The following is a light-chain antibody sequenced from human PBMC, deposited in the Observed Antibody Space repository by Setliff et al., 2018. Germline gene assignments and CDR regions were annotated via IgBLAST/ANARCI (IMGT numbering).Light chain of an antibody. Sequence: NFMLTQPHSVSESPGKTVTISCARSSGSIASNYVQWYQQRPGSSPTTVMYEDNQRPSGVPDRFSGSIDSSSSSASLTISGLKTEDEADYYCQSFNSSNVVFGGGTKVTV. J-gene: IGLJ2*01. CDR3: QSFNSSNVV. CDR2: EDN. V-gene: IGLV6-57*01. CDR1: SGSIASNY.